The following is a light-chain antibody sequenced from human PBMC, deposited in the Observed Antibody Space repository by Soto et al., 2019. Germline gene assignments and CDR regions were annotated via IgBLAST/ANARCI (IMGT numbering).Light chain of an antibody. J-gene: IGKJ4*02. CDR3: QQYNSHPFT. CDR1: QGIRNS. CDR2: DAS. V-gene: IGKV1-16*02. Sequence: DIQMTQSPSSLSASVGDRVTITCRASQGIRNSLAWFQQKPGKAPKSLIYDASSLQSGVPLKFSGSGSGTDFTLTISSLQPEDFATYYCQQYNSHPFTFGGGTKVEIE.